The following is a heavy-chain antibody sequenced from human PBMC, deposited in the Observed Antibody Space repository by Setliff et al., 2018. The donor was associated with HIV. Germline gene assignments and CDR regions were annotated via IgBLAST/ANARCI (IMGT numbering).Heavy chain of an antibody. J-gene: IGHJ4*02. CDR1: GFTSSTYA. CDR2: ISKDGINK. Sequence: PGGSLRLSCAASGFTSSTYAMHWVRQAPGKGLEWVAVISKDGINKYYADSVKGRFTISRDNDKNSVHLQMTSLRAEDTAVYYCARRDSSGWYYFDYWGQGTLVTVSS. V-gene: IGHV3-30*04. D-gene: IGHD6-19*01. CDR3: ARRDSSGWYYFDY.